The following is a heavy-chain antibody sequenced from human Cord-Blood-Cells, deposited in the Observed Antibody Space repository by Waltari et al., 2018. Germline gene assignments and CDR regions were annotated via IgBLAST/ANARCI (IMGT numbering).Heavy chain of an antibody. CDR2: MNPNSCNT. CDR1: GYTFTSYD. CDR3: ARKGYKYVNWFDP. D-gene: IGHD5-18*01. Sequence: QVQLVQSGAEVKKPGASVKASCKASGYTFTSYDLHWVRQATGQGLEWMGWMNPNSCNTGYAQKFQGRVTITRNTSISTAYMERSSLRSEDTAVYYCARKGYKYVNWFDPWGQGTLVTVSS. J-gene: IGHJ5*02. V-gene: IGHV1-8*03.